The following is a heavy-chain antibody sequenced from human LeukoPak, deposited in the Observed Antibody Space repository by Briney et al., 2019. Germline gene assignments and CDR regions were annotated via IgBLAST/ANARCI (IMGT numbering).Heavy chain of an antibody. CDR2: ISDSGRTT. V-gene: IGHV3-48*03. CDR1: GLTFSNFK. D-gene: IGHD3-3*01. CDR3: ASWAGNTQSDSWSGPFDY. J-gene: IGHJ4*02. Sequence: GGSLRLSCAVSGLTFSNFKMNWVRQAPGKGLEWVSYISDSGRTTFYADSVKGRFTISRDNAKNSLYLQMSSLRVEATAVYYCASWAGNTQSDSWSGPFDYWGQGTLVTVSS.